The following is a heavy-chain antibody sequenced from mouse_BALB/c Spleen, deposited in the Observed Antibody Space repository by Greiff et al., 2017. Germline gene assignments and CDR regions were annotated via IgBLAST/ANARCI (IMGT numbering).Heavy chain of an antibody. CDR1: GFSLTSYG. Sequence: QVQLQQSGPGLVQPSQSLSITCTVSGFSLTSYGVHWVRQSPGKGLEWLGVIWSGGSTDYNAAFISRLSISKDNSKSQVFFKMNSLQANDTAIYYCARKDYDWFAYWGQGTLVTVSA. J-gene: IGHJ3*01. CDR3: ARKDYDWFAY. CDR2: IWSGGST. V-gene: IGHV2-2*02. D-gene: IGHD2-4*01.